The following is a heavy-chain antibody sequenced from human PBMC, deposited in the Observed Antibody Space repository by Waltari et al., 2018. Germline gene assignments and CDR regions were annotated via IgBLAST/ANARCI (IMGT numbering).Heavy chain of an antibody. J-gene: IGHJ6*03. CDR2: IYYSGST. D-gene: IGHD6-13*01. CDR3: ARAWAQLVEPYYMDV. CDR1: GGSISSYY. Sequence: QVQLQESGPGLVKPSETLSLTCTVSGGSISSYYWRWIRQPPGKGLEWIGYIYYSGSTNYNPSLKSRVTISVDTSKNQFSLKLSSVTAADTAVYYCARAWAQLVEPYYMDVWGKGTTVTVSS. V-gene: IGHV4-59*01.